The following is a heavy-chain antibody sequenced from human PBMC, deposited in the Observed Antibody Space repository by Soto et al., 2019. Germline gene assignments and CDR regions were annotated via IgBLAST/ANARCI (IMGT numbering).Heavy chain of an antibody. CDR2: IYYSGST. J-gene: IGHJ4*02. V-gene: IGHV4-59*01. D-gene: IGHD1-26*01. Sequence: SETLSLTCTVSGGSISSYYWSWIRQPPGKGLEWIGYIYYSGSTNYNPSLKSRVTISVDTSKNQFSLKLSSVTAADTAVYYCARDGRCLQSYGGFDYWGQGTLVTVSS. CDR3: ARDGRCLQSYGGFDY. CDR1: GGSISSYY.